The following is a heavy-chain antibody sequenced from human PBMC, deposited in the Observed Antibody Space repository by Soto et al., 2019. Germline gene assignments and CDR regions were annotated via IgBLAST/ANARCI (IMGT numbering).Heavy chain of an antibody. CDR2: ISPNSGGT. CDR1: GYTFSGYY. Sequence: GASVKVSFKASGYTFSGYYMHWLRQAPGQGLEWMGWISPNSGGTNYAQKFQGWVTMTRDTSISTAYMELKRLRSDDTAVYYCARGLPAGYSSSWFEYWGQGTLVTVSS. D-gene: IGHD6-13*01. J-gene: IGHJ4*02. V-gene: IGHV1-2*04. CDR3: ARGLPAGYSSSWFEY.